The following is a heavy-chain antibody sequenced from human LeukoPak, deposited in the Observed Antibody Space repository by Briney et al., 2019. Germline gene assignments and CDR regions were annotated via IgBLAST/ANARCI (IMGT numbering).Heavy chain of an antibody. CDR3: ARQGGEIAAAGTYWYFDL. J-gene: IGHJ2*01. Sequence: GESLKISCKGSGYSFTSYWIGWVRQMPGKGLEWMGIIYPGDSDTRYSTFFQGQVTISADKSISTAYLQWSSLKASDTAMYYCARQGGEIAAAGTYWYFDLWGRGTLVTVSS. CDR2: IYPGDSDT. CDR1: GYSFTSYW. V-gene: IGHV5-51*01. D-gene: IGHD6-13*01.